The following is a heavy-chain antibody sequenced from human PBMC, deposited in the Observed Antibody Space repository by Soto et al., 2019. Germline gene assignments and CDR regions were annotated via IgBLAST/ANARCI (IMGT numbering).Heavy chain of an antibody. D-gene: IGHD1-26*01. CDR1: GGSISYYY. Sequence: SETLSLTCTVSGGSISYYYWSWIRQPPGKGLEWIGYIYYSGITNYNPSLKSRVTISIDTSKNQFSLNLNSVTAADTAVYYCARQPLHPVGSSISTLDIWVQGTVVT. CDR3: ARQPLHPVGSSISTLDI. J-gene: IGHJ3*02. CDR2: IYYSGIT. V-gene: IGHV4-59*08.